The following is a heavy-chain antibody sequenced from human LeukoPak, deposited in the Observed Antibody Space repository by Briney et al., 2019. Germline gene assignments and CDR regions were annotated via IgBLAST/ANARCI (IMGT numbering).Heavy chain of an antibody. D-gene: IGHD2-15*01. CDR3: TKDGGRLPYYGMDV. CDR1: GFTFSSYA. CDR2: ISGSGGST. Sequence: GGSLRLSCAASGFTFSSYAMSWVRQAPGEGLEWVSAISGSGGSTNYADSVKGRFTISRDNSKNTLYLQMNSLRAEDTAVYYCTKDGGRLPYYGMDVWGQGTTVTVSS. V-gene: IGHV3-23*01. J-gene: IGHJ6*02.